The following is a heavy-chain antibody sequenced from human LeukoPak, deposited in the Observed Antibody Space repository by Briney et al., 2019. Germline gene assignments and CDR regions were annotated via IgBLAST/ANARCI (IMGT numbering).Heavy chain of an antibody. CDR1: GGSISSYY. CDR2: IYYSGST. J-gene: IGHJ4*02. CDR3: ARVDGDRVDY. Sequence: SETLSLTCTVSGGSISSYYWSWIRQPPGKGLEWIGYIYYSGSTNYSPSLKSRVTISVDTSKNQFSLKLSSVTAADTAVYYCARVDGDRVDYWGQGTLVTVSS. D-gene: IGHD7-27*01. V-gene: IGHV4-59*01.